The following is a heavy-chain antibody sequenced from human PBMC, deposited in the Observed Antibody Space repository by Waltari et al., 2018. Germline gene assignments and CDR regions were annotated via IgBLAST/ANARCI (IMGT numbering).Heavy chain of an antibody. V-gene: IGHV1-69*04. CDR1: GGTFSSYA. Sequence: QVQLVQSGAEVKKPGSSVKVSCKASGGTFSSYAISWVRQAPGPGREWMGGFIPLLGIANYAQKFQGRVTITADESTSTAYMELSSLRSEDTAVYYCARARGRGYYDSSSDWGQGTLVTVSS. D-gene: IGHD3-22*01. CDR2: FIPLLGIA. J-gene: IGHJ4*02. CDR3: ARARGRGYYDSSSD.